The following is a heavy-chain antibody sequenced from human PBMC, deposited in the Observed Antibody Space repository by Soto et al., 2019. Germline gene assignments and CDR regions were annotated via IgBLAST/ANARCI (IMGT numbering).Heavy chain of an antibody. CDR1: GGSISSSNW. J-gene: IGHJ3*02. V-gene: IGHV4-4*02. D-gene: IGHD3-22*01. Sequence: QVQLQESGPGLVKPSGTLSLTCAVSGGSISSSNWWRWVRQPPGKGLEWIGEIYHSGSTNHNPSLKSRATILVDKSKNQFSLKLSSVTAGRTAVYYFAGVEAWLCHAFDIWGQERMVTVSS. CDR3: AGVEAWLCHAFDI. CDR2: IYHSGST.